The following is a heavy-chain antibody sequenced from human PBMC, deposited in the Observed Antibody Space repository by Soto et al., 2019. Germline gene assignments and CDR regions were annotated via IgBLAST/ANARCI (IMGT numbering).Heavy chain of an antibody. CDR3: ARVGTGTRVYYYYGMDG. Sequence: ASVKVSCKASGYTFTSYGISWVRQAPGQGLEWMGWISAYNGNTNYAQKLQGRVTMTTDTSTSTAYMGLRSLRSDDTAVYYCARVGTGTRVYYYYGMDGWGQGTTVTVSS. J-gene: IGHJ6*02. CDR2: ISAYNGNT. D-gene: IGHD1-7*01. V-gene: IGHV1-18*01. CDR1: GYTFTSYG.